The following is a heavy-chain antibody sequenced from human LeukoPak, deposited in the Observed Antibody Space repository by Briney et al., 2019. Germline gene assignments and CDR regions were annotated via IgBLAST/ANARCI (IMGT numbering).Heavy chain of an antibody. D-gene: IGHD3-9*01. Sequence: SETLSLTCTVSGGSISSSSYYWGWIRQPPGTGLEWIGSIYYSGSTYYNPSLKSRVTISVDTSKNQFSLKLSSVTAADTAVYYCAASFNWLLFFDYWGQGTLVTVSS. CDR1: GGSISSSSYY. V-gene: IGHV4-39*07. J-gene: IGHJ4*02. CDR2: IYYSGST. CDR3: AASFNWLLFFDY.